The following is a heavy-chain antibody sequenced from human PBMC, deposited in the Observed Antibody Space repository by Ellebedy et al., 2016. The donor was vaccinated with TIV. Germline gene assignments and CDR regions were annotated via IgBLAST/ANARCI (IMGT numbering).Heavy chain of an antibody. Sequence: GESLKISCSASGFTFSDYSMNWVRQAPGKGLEWVASIEDAGTETYSVDSAEGRFIISRDNAKNSLSLRINNPRDEDTAVYYCARRGSRYWHFDLWGRGTQVIVSS. D-gene: IGHD1-1*01. CDR1: GFTFSDYS. V-gene: IGHV3-7*03. J-gene: IGHJ2*01. CDR3: ARRGSRYWHFDL. CDR2: IEDAGTET.